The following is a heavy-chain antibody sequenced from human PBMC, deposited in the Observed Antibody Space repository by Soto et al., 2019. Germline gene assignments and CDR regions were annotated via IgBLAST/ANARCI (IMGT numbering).Heavy chain of an antibody. D-gene: IGHD3-3*01. V-gene: IGHV3-23*01. CDR1: GSTSRTHA. J-gene: IGHJ4*02. CDR3: AIDINFSAEFWDY. Sequence: EVQLLESGGGLVQPGGSLRLSCAASGSTSRTHAMSWVRQAPRKGLEWVSVISGSGVTTYYAASVKGRFTISRDVSKNTLYMPIDILPPEDTAVYYCAIDINFSAEFWDYGGQGTLVTVSS. CDR2: ISGSGVTT.